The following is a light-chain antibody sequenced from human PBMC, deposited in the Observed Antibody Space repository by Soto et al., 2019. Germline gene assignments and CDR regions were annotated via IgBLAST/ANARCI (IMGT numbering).Light chain of an antibody. CDR1: QSLTDNY. V-gene: IGKV3-20*01. CDR3: QQYQNSPWT. J-gene: IGKJ1*01. CDR2: GAS. Sequence: EIVLTQSPGTLSLSPGERATLSCRASQSLTDNYLAWYQQKPGQPPRLLISGASSRAAGIPDRFSGSGSATDFIHTSRELEPEDFAVYYCQQYQNSPWTFGRGTTVEIK.